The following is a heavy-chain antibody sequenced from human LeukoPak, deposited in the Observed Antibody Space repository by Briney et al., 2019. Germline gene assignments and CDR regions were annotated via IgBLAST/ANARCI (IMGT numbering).Heavy chain of an antibody. Sequence: SSVKVSCKASGGTFSSYAISWVRQAPGQGLEWMGGIIPILGTANYAQKFQGRVTITTDESTSTAYMELSSLRSEDTAVYYCARDRLVTPGSYYYYYMDVWGKGTTVTVSS. CDR3: ARDRLVTPGSYYYYYMDV. CDR2: IIPILGTA. J-gene: IGHJ6*03. V-gene: IGHV1-69*05. CDR1: GGTFSSYA. D-gene: IGHD4-23*01.